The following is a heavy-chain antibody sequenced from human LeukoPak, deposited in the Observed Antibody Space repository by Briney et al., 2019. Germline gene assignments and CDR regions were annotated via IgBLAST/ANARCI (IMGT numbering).Heavy chain of an antibody. D-gene: IGHD3-10*01. CDR2: ISGSGITT. CDR3: ARDLSRGDAFDI. J-gene: IGHJ3*02. CDR1: GFTFSSYA. Sequence: GGSLRLSCAASGFTFSSYAMSWVRQAPGKGLEWVSAISGSGITTFYAESVEGRFTISRDNTKNSLFLQMDSLRVEDTAVYYCARDLSRGDAFDIWGQGTMVTVSS. V-gene: IGHV3-23*01.